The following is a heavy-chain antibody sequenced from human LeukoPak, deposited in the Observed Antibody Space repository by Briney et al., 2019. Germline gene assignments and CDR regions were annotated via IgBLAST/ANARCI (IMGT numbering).Heavy chain of an antibody. CDR1: GFSFSSFA. D-gene: IGHD1-26*01. CDR3: SRPRYSGSYYPFDS. V-gene: IGHV3-33*01. J-gene: IGHJ4*02. CDR2: IWHDGEKI. Sequence: GGSLRLSCKASGFSFSSFAMHWVRQPPGRGLEWVAVIWHDGEKIFYADSVRGRFAISKDTSKNTLYLQMNSLRVDDTAIYYCSRPRYSGSYYPFDSWGQGTLVTVSS.